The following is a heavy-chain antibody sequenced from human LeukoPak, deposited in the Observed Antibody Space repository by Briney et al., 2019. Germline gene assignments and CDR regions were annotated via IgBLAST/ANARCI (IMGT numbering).Heavy chain of an antibody. CDR2: ITKGNQM. V-gene: IGHV3-69-1*01. J-gene: IGHJ4*02. CDR3: GRDPTADDQ. D-gene: IGHD2-21*02. Sequence: GGSLTLFCAPSGFTLNTYTMNWARQPPGEGREWVVSITKGNQMLYPESGKGRVTISRHNTKSSLYPPRNCQRREDTAVYYCGRDPTADDQWGEGRLVTVS. CDR1: GFTLNTYT.